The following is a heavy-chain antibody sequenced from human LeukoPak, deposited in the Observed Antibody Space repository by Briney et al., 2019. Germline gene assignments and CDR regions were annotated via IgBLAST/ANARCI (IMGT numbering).Heavy chain of an antibody. CDR2: ISGNSNYI. CDR3: ARVGWELPHAFDI. J-gene: IGHJ3*02. V-gene: IGHV3-21*01. CDR1: GFTFSSYS. Sequence: GGSLRLSCAASGFTFSSYSMNWVRQAPGKGLEWVSSISGNSNYIYYADSVKGRFTISRDNAKNTLYLQMNSLRAEDTAVYYCARVGWELPHAFDIWGQGTMVTVSS. D-gene: IGHD1-26*01.